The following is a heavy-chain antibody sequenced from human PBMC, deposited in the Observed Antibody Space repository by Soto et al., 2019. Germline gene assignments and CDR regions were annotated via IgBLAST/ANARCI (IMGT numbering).Heavy chain of an antibody. D-gene: IGHD2-15*01. J-gene: IGHJ3*01. CDR1: GGSISSSHW. Sequence: QVHLQESGPGLVNPSGTLTLTCAVSGGSISSSHWWGWVRQAPGKGLEWIGEIYHSGNTYYNPSLKSRVTISGDRSKNQFTLNLSSVTAADTAVYYCVSNVAADDALDVWGQGTMVTVSS. CDR2: IYHSGNT. V-gene: IGHV4-4*02. CDR3: VSNVAADDALDV.